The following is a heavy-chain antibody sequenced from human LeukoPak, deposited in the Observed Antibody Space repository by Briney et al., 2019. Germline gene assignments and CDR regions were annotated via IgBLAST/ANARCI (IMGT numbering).Heavy chain of an antibody. D-gene: IGHD2-21*02. J-gene: IGHJ4*02. CDR2: INPNSGVT. CDR1: VYTFTGDY. CDR3: ARQGALGKGTAY. Sequence: ASVKVSCKASVYTFTGDYMLWERQAPGPGLEWMGWINPNSGVTNYAQKFQGRVTMTRDTSISTVYMELSRLRSDDTAVYYCARQGALGKGTAYWVRGTLVTVSS. V-gene: IGHV1-2*02.